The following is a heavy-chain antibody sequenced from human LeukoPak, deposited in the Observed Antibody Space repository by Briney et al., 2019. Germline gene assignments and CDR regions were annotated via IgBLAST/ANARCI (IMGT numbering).Heavy chain of an antibody. CDR3: ARGGPDTETILSFFDF. CDR1: GFTFSSYS. CDR2: ISYDGSDK. D-gene: IGHD5-18*01. Sequence: PGGSLRLSCAASGFTFSSYSMNWVRQAPGKGLEWVAFISYDGSDKYYADSVKGRFTISRDNSKNTLFLRVNSLRTEDTAVYYCARGGPDTETILSFFDFWGQGTLATVSS. V-gene: IGHV3-30*05. J-gene: IGHJ4*02.